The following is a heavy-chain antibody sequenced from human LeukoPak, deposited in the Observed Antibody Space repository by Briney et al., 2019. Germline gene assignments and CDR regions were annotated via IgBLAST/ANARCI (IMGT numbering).Heavy chain of an antibody. V-gene: IGHV3-23*01. Sequence: GGSLRLSCVASGFSFSDYDMSWVRQAPGKGLEWVSAISGSGGSTYYADSVKGRFTISRDNSKNTLYLQMNSLRAEDTAGYYCAKDKEGILRFLEWLSAFEYWGQGTLVTVSS. D-gene: IGHD3-3*01. CDR3: AKDKEGILRFLEWLSAFEY. CDR1: GFSFSDYD. CDR2: ISGSGGST. J-gene: IGHJ4*02.